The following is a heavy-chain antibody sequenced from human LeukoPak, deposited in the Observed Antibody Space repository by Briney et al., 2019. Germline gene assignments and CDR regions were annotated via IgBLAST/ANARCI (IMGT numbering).Heavy chain of an antibody. Sequence: SVKVSCKASGGTFSSYAISWVRQAPGQGLEWMGGIIPIFGTANYAQKFQGRVTITADESTSTAYMELSSLRSEDTAVYCCASSARSRIDYWGQGTLVTVSS. J-gene: IGHJ4*02. CDR3: ASSARSRIDY. D-gene: IGHD2-2*01. CDR1: GGTFSSYA. V-gene: IGHV1-69*13. CDR2: IIPIFGTA.